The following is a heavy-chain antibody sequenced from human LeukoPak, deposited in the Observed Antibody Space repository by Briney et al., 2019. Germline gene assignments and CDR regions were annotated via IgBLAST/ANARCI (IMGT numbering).Heavy chain of an antibody. CDR3: ARESVDSGSYYEDFSSYFDY. D-gene: IGHD1-26*01. V-gene: IGHV3-30-3*01. Sequence: PGRSLRLSCAASGFTFSSYAMHWVRQAPGKGLEWVAVISYDGSNKYYADSVKGRFTISRANSKNTLYLQMNSLRAEDTAVYYCARESVDSGSYYEDFSSYFDYWGQGTLVTVSS. CDR2: ISYDGSNK. J-gene: IGHJ4*02. CDR1: GFTFSSYA.